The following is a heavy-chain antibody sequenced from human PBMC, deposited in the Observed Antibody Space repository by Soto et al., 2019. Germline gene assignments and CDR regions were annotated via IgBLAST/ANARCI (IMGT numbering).Heavy chain of an antibody. D-gene: IGHD7-27*01. Sequence: GASVKVSCKASGYTFTGYYMHWVRQAPGQGLEWMGWINPNSGGTNYAQKFQGWVTMTRDTSISTAYMELSRLRSDDTAVYYCARGGGTNWGQDAFDIWGQGTMVTVSS. CDR1: GYTFTGYY. J-gene: IGHJ3*02. V-gene: IGHV1-2*04. CDR3: ARGGGTNWGQDAFDI. CDR2: INPNSGGT.